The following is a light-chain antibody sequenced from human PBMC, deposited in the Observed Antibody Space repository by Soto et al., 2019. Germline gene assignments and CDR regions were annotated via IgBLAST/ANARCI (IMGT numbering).Light chain of an antibody. CDR3: QQYGSSPIT. Sequence: EIVLTQSPGTLSLSPGERATLSCRASQSVSSNYLAWYQQKPGQAPRLLIYGASSRATGIPDRFSGSGSGTDFTLTISRLEPADFAVYYCQQYGSSPITFGQGTRLAIK. CDR1: QSVSSNY. J-gene: IGKJ5*01. CDR2: GAS. V-gene: IGKV3-20*01.